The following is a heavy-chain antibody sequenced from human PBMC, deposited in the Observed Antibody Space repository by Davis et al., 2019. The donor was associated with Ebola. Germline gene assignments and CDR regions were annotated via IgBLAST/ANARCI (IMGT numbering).Heavy chain of an antibody. CDR3: ARSGRQLVPVKYNWFDP. CDR1: GGSISSYY. V-gene: IGHV4-59*08. CDR2: IYYSGST. J-gene: IGHJ5*02. D-gene: IGHD6-6*01. Sequence: PSETLSLTCTVSGGSISSYYWSWIRQPPGKGLEWIGYIYYSGSTNYNPSLKSRVTISVDTSKNQFSLKLSSVTAADTAVYYCARSGRQLVPVKYNWFDPWGQGTLVTVSS.